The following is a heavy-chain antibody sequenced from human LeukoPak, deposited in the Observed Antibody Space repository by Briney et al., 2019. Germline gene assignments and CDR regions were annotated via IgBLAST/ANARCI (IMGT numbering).Heavy chain of an antibody. V-gene: IGHV3-74*01. CDR3: AKDPRGTLYAFDI. CDR2: INSDGSTT. J-gene: IGHJ3*02. CDR1: GFTFSSYW. Sequence: GGSLRLSCAASGFTFSSYWMHWVRQAPGKGLVWVSRINSDGSTTTYADSVEGRFTISRDNAKNTLYLQMNSLRAEDTAVYYCAKDPRGTLYAFDIWGQGTMVTVSS. D-gene: IGHD1-1*01.